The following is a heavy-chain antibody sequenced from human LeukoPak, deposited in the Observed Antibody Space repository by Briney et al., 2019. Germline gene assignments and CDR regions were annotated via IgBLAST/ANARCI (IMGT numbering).Heavy chain of an antibody. V-gene: IGHV4-59*01. J-gene: IGHJ6*03. CDR1: GSSISSYY. CDR2: IYYSGST. Sequence: PSETLSLTCTVSGSSISSYYWSWIRQPPGKGLEWIGYIYYSGSTNYNPSLKSRVTISVDTSKNQFSLKLSSVTAADTAVYYCARRVDYYYYYYMDVWGRGTTVTVSS. CDR3: ARRVDYYYYYYMDV.